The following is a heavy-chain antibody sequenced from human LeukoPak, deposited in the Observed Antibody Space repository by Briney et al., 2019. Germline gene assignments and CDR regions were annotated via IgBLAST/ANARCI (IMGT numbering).Heavy chain of an antibody. Sequence: ASVKVSCKASGYTFTSYGISWVRQAPGQGLEWMGWISAYYGNTNYAQKLQGRVAMTTDTSTSTAYMELRSLRSDDTAVYYCARVSRSGYSYGIGDYWGQGTLVTVSS. CDR2: ISAYYGNT. D-gene: IGHD5-18*01. V-gene: IGHV1-18*01. CDR1: GYTFTSYG. CDR3: ARVSRSGYSYGIGDY. J-gene: IGHJ4*02.